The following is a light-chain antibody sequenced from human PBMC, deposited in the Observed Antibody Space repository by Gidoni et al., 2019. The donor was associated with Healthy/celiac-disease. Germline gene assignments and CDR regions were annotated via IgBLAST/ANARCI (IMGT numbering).Light chain of an antibody. CDR3: MQATQFPWP. V-gene: IGKV2-24*01. CDR1: QSLVRSDGNTY. CDR2: KIS. Sequence: DIVLTQTPLSSPVTLGQPASISCRSSQSLVRSDGNTYLSWLQQRPGQPPRLLIYKISNRFSEVPDRVRGSGTGTDFTLKISRVEAEDVGVYYCMQATQFPWPFGQGTKVEIK. J-gene: IGKJ1*01.